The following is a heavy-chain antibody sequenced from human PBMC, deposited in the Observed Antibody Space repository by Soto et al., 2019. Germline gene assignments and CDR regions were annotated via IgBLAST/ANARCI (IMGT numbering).Heavy chain of an antibody. CDR1: GITFSSYW. J-gene: IGHJ3*01. D-gene: IGHD5-12*01. V-gene: IGHV3-74*02. CDR2: VKTDGST. CDR3: ARGIRGHYAFDV. Sequence: EVQLEESGGDLVQPGGSLRLSCAASGITFSSYWMHWVRQAQVKGLVWVSRVKTDGSTYYADSVKGRFTIFRDNAKNTLYLQMNSLTVEDTAVYYCARGIRGHYAFDVWGQGTMVTVSS.